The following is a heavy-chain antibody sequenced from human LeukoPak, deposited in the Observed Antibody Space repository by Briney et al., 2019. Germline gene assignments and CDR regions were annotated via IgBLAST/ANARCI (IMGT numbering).Heavy chain of an antibody. Sequence: GGSLRLSCAASGFTFSSYAMSWVRQAPGKGLEWASTITVSGGSTYYADSVKGRFTISRDNSKNTLDLQMNSLRAEDTAVYYCAKANWGSGYWGQGTLVTVSS. J-gene: IGHJ4*02. CDR2: ITVSGGST. CDR1: GFTFSSYA. CDR3: AKANWGSGY. V-gene: IGHV3-23*01. D-gene: IGHD7-27*01.